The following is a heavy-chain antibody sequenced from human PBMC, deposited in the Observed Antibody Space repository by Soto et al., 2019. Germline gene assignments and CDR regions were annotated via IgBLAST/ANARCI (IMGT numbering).Heavy chain of an antibody. CDR1: GFTFGCSA. V-gene: IGHV3-23*01. Sequence: GGSMRLSCAASGFTFGCSAMGWVRHSPGKGLAWVSAISASGVSTYYADSVRGRFTISRDSSINTVYLQVNILRAEYTAVYFCAKVHCGGGSCYIPYYVDYWGQETLVTVSS. CDR2: ISASGVST. J-gene: IGHJ4*02. CDR3: AKVHCGGGSCYIPYYVDY. D-gene: IGHD2-15*01.